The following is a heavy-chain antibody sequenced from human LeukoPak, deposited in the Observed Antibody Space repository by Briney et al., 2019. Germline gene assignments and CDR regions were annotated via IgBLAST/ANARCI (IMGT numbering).Heavy chain of an antibody. V-gene: IGHV3-21*01. Sequence: GGSLRLSCAASGFTFSSYSMSWVRQAPGKGLEWVSSISSSSSYIYYADSVKGRFNISRDNAKNTLYLQMNSLRAEHTAVYYCARVSPNSDAFDIWGQGTMVTVSS. CDR1: GFTFSSYS. D-gene: IGHD1-7*01. CDR2: ISSSSSYI. CDR3: ARVSPNSDAFDI. J-gene: IGHJ3*02.